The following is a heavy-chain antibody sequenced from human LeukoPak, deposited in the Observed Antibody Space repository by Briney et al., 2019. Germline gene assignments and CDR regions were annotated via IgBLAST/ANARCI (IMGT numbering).Heavy chain of an antibody. Sequence: SGPTLVNPTQTLTLTCTFSGFSLSTSGMCVSWIRQPPGKALEWLARIDWDDDKYYSTSLKTRLTISKDTSKNQVVLTMTNMDPVDTATYYCARICYYDSSGTRDWFDPWGQGTLVTVSS. V-gene: IGHV2-70*11. CDR2: IDWDDDK. CDR1: GFSLSTSGMC. CDR3: ARICYYDSSGTRDWFDP. D-gene: IGHD3-22*01. J-gene: IGHJ5*02.